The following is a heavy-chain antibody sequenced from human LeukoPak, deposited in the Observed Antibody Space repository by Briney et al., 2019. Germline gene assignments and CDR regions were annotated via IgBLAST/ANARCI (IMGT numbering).Heavy chain of an antibody. Sequence: GGSLRLSCAASGFTFSSYGMHWVRQAPGKGLEWVAVISYDGSNKYYADSVKGRFTTSRDNSKNTLYLQMNSLRAEDTAVYYCAKEGSSLRGFDYWGQGTLVTVSS. D-gene: IGHD6-13*01. CDR1: GFTFSSYG. V-gene: IGHV3-30*18. CDR2: ISYDGSNK. J-gene: IGHJ4*02. CDR3: AKEGSSLRGFDY.